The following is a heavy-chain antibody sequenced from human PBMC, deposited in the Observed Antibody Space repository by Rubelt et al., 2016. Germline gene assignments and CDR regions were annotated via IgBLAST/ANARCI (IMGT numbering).Heavy chain of an antibody. Sequence: QVQLQESGPGLVKPSEALSLTCTVSGGSISSSSYFWGWTRQPPGKGLEWIGSINSGGSPFYNPSLKSRVTISDDTAKKQFSLKMSSVTAADTAVYDCARGRGRETVTTEDYWGQGTLVTVSS. CDR3: ARGRGRETVTTEDY. CDR1: GGSISSSSYF. D-gene: IGHD4-11*01. CDR2: INSGGSP. V-gene: IGHV4-39*01. J-gene: IGHJ4*02.